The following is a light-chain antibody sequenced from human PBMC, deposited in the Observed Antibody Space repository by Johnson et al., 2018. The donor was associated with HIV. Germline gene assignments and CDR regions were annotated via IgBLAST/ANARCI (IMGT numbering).Light chain of an antibody. V-gene: IGLV1-51*02. CDR1: TSNIGNNY. CDR2: EKN. J-gene: IGLJ1*01. CDR3: GAWDSSLSAHFV. Sequence: QPVLTQPPSVSAAPGQKVTISCSGSTSNIGNNYVPWYQQLPGTAPKLLIYEKNKRPSGIPDRFSASKSGTSATLVITGLQTGDEADYYCGAWDSSLSAHFVFGTGTKVTVL.